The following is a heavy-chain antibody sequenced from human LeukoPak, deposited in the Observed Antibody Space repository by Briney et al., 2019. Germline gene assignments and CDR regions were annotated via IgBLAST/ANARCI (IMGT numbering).Heavy chain of an antibody. CDR3: PRPGLHGD. CDR2: IIPIFGIA. CDR1: GGTFSSYA. V-gene: IGHV1-69*13. J-gene: IGHJ4*02. D-gene: IGHD4-11*01. Sequence: ASVKVSCKASGGTFSSYAISWVRQAPGQGLEWMGRIIPIFGIANYAQKFQGRVTIIADESTSTAYMELSSLRSEDTAVYYCPRPGLHGDWGQGTLVTVSS.